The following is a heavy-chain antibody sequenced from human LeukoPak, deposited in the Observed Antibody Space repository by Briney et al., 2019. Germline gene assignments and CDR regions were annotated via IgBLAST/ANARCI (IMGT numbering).Heavy chain of an antibody. CDR2: INHSGST. CDR1: GGSFSGYY. J-gene: IGHJ6*03. D-gene: IGHD2-8*01. Sequence: SETLSLTCAVYGGSFSGYYWSWIRQPPGKGLEWIGEINHSGSTNYNPSLKSRVTISVDTSKNQFSLKLSSVTAADTAVYYCARANMVYAIRYYYYYMDVWGKGTTVTASS. CDR3: ARANMVYAIRYYYYYMDV. V-gene: IGHV4-34*01.